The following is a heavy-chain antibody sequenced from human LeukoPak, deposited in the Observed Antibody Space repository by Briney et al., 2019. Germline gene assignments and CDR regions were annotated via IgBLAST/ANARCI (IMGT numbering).Heavy chain of an antibody. CDR3: ARDEINMVRGVFPGY. Sequence: ASVKVSCKASGYTFTSYGISWVRQAPGQGLEWMGWISAYNGHTNYAQKLQGRVTMTTDTSTSTAYMELRSLRSDDTAVYYCARDEINMVRGVFPGYWGQGTLVTVSS. J-gene: IGHJ4*02. V-gene: IGHV1-18*01. D-gene: IGHD3-10*01. CDR2: ISAYNGHT. CDR1: GYTFTSYG.